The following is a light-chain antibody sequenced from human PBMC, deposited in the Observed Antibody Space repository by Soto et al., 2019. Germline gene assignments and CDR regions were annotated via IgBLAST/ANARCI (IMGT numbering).Light chain of an antibody. J-gene: IGKJ5*01. CDR2: AAS. Sequence: EIVLTQSQATLSLSPVERVTLSCRASQSVSNYLAWYQQKPGQAPRLLVSAASNRATGIPARFSGSGSGTDFTLTISSLEPEDFGVFYCQQRFDWPKITFGQGTRLEIK. CDR1: QSVSNY. V-gene: IGKV3-11*01. CDR3: QQRFDWPKIT.